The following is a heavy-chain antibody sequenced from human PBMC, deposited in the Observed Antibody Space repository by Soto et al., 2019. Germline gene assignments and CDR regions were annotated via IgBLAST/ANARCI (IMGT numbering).Heavy chain of an antibody. V-gene: IGHV3-11*01. CDR2: ISSSGSTI. CDR3: ARDIFERGTLIAVAGTFDI. CDR1: GFTFSDYY. J-gene: IGHJ3*02. Sequence: QVQLVESGGGLVKPGGSLRLSYAASGFTFSDYYMSWIRQAPGKGLEWVSYISSSGSTIYYADSVKGRFIISRDNAKNSLYLQMNSLRAEDTAVYYCARDIFERGTLIAVAGTFDIWGQGTMVTVSS. D-gene: IGHD6-19*01.